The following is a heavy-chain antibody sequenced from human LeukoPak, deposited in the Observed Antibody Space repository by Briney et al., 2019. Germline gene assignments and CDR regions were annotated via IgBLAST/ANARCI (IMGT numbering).Heavy chain of an antibody. CDR1: GGSISGYY. CDR2: VYTSGGT. D-gene: IGHD4-17*01. Sequence: SETLSLTCTVSGGSISGYYWSWIRQPAGKGLEWIGRVYTSGGTDYSPSLKSRVTISVDTSKNQFSLKLSSVTAADTAVYYCARDQNYGWFDPWGQGTLVTVSS. V-gene: IGHV4-4*07. J-gene: IGHJ5*02. CDR3: ARDQNYGWFDP.